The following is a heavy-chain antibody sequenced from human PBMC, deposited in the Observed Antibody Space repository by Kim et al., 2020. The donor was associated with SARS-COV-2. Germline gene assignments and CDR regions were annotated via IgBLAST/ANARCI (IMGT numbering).Heavy chain of an antibody. D-gene: IGHD6-13*01. V-gene: IGHV3-30*18. J-gene: IGHJ6*02. CDR1: GFTFSSYG. Sequence: GGSLRLSCAASGFTFSSYGMHWVLQAPGKGLEWVAVISYDGSNKYYADSVKGRFIISRDNSKNTPYLQRNSLRAEDTAVYYCAEDLEYSSSWYYDYYYVMEDCGQGNTGTVSS. CDR3: AEDLEYSSSWYYDYYYVMED. CDR2: ISYDGSNK.